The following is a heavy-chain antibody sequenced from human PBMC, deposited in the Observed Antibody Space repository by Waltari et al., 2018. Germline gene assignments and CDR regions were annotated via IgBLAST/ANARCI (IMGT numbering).Heavy chain of an antibody. CDR3: AKDKLKRSSSWGVDY. CDR2: IRNDGSNE. D-gene: IGHD6-6*01. CDR1: GFTFSNYG. V-gene: IGHV3-30*02. Sequence: QVQLVESGGGVVQPGGSLRLSCAASGFTFSNYGMHWVRQAPGKGLEWVAFIRNDGSNENYVDSVKGRFTIYRDNSKNTLYLHINGLRAEDTAVYYCAKDKLKRSSSWGVDYWGQGTQVTVSS. J-gene: IGHJ4*02.